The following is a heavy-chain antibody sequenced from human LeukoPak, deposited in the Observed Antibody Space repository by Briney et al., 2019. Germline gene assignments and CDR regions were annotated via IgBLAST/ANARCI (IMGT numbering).Heavy chain of an antibody. J-gene: IGHJ4*02. CDR1: GGTFSSYA. Sequence: GSSVKVSCKASGGTFSSYAISWVRQAPGQGLEWVGRIIPIFGTANYAQKFQGRVTITTDESTSTAYMELSSLRSEDTAVYYCARGLNDYGDYWSDYWGQGTLVTVSS. CDR2: IIPIFGTA. CDR3: ARGLNDYGDYWSDY. V-gene: IGHV1-69*05. D-gene: IGHD4-17*01.